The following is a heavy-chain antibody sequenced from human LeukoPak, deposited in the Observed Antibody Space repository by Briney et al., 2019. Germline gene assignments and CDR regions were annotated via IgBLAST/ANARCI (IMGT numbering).Heavy chain of an antibody. Sequence: GGSLRLSCAASGFTFSSYWMYWVRHAPGKGLVWVSRINSDGTTTNYADSVEGRFTISRDNAKNTLYLQMNSLRAEDTAVYYCARENSNTGAFDIWGQGTMVTVSS. CDR3: ARENSNTGAFDI. CDR2: INSDGTTT. J-gene: IGHJ3*02. D-gene: IGHD6-13*01. CDR1: GFTFSSYW. V-gene: IGHV3-74*01.